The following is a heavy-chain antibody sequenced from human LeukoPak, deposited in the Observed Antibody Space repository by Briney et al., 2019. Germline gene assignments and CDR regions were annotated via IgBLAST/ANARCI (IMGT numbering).Heavy chain of an antibody. J-gene: IGHJ4*02. D-gene: IGHD3-3*01. Sequence: GGSLRLPCAASGFTFSSYGMHWVRQAPGKGLEWVAFIRYDGSNKYYADSVKGRFTISRDNSKNTLYLQMNSLRAEDTAVYYCAILGDDFWSGYSAYWGQGTLVTVSS. CDR1: GFTFSSYG. V-gene: IGHV3-30*02. CDR2: IRYDGSNK. CDR3: AILGDDFWSGYSAY.